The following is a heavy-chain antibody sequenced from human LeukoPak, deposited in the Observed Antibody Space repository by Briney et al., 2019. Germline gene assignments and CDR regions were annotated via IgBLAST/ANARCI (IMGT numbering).Heavy chain of an antibody. V-gene: IGHV3-7*01. CDR2: IKEDGSEK. D-gene: IGHD1-26*01. CDR3: ARDLVGYISSLYY. Sequence: GGSLRLSCVASGFIFSSYWMTWVRQAPGKGLEWVANIKEDGSEKYYVDSVKGRFTISRDNAKNSLYLQMNSLRAEDTAVYYCARDLVGYISSLYYWGQGALVTVSS. J-gene: IGHJ4*02. CDR1: GFIFSSYW.